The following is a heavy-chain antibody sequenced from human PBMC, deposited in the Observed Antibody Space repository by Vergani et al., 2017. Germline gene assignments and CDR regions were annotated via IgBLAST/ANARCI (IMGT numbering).Heavy chain of an antibody. CDR1: GYTFTSYG. CDR2: IRAYNGNT. J-gene: IGHJ3*02. CDR3: ASVSPDLRFGASPRHAFDI. D-gene: IGHD3-10*01. V-gene: IGHV1-18*01. Sequence: QVQMVQSGAEVKKPGASVKVSCKASGYTFTSYGISWGRQAPGQGLEWMGWIRAYNGNTNYAQKLQGRVTMTTDTSTSTAYMELRSLRSDDTAVYYCASVSPDLRFGASPRHAFDIWGQGTMVTVSS.